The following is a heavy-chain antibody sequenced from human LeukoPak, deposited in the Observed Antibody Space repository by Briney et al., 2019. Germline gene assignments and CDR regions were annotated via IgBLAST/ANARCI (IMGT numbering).Heavy chain of an antibody. V-gene: IGHV4-31*03. CDR1: GGSISSGGYY. D-gene: IGHD3-3*01. Sequence: SQTLSLTCTVSGGSISSGGYYWSWIRQHPGKGLEWIGYIYYSGSTYYNPSLKSRVTISVDTSKNQFSLKLSSVTAADTAVYYCARGRFLEWLIPNTSEFDPWGQGTLVTVSS. CDR2: IYYSGST. J-gene: IGHJ5*02. CDR3: ARGRFLEWLIPNTSEFDP.